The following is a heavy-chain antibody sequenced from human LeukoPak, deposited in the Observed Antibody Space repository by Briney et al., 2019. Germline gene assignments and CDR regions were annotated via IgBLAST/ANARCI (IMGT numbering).Heavy chain of an antibody. D-gene: IGHD1-26*01. CDR1: GFTVSRNY. J-gene: IGHJ3*02. Sequence: GGSLRLSCAASGFTVSRNYMSWVRQAPGKGLEWVSSISSSSSYIYYADSVRGRFTISRDNAKNSLYLQMNSLRAEDTAVYYCARAIELGAFDIWGQGTMVTVSS. CDR3: ARAIELGAFDI. V-gene: IGHV3-21*01. CDR2: ISSSSSYI.